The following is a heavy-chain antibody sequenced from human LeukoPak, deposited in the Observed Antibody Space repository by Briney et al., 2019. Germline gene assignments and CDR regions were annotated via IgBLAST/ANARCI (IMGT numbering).Heavy chain of an antibody. V-gene: IGHV3-73*01. CDR1: GFTFSVSA. Sequence: GGSLRLSCAASGFTFSVSAMHWVRQASGKGLEWVGRIRSKANSYATAYAASVKGRFTISRDDSKNTAYLQMNSLKTEDTAVYYCTRLYYYGSGSSYYYGMDVWGQGTTVTVSS. CDR2: IRSKANSYAT. J-gene: IGHJ6*02. D-gene: IGHD3-10*01. CDR3: TRLYYYGSGSSYYYGMDV.